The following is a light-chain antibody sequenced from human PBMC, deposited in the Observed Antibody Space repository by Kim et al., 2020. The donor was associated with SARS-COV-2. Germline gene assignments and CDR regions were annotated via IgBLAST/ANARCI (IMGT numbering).Light chain of an antibody. CDR2: GAS. CDR3: QHYGSSPWT. V-gene: IGKV3-20*01. CDR1: QSVSSSY. Sequence: EIVLTQSPGTLSLSPGERATLSCRASQSVSSSYLAWYQQKPGQAPRLLIYGASSRATGIPDRFSGSGSGTDFTLTISRLEPEDFAVYYCQHYGSSPWTFGQGTKLDIK. J-gene: IGKJ1*01.